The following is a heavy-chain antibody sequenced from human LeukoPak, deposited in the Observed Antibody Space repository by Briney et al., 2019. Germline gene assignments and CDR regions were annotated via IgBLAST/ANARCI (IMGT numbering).Heavy chain of an antibody. CDR2: IYPGDSDT. D-gene: IGHD3-22*01. CDR1: GYSFTSYW. CDR3: AVKTPDYYDSSARSFDI. Sequence: GESLKISCKGSGYSFTSYWIGWVRQMPGKGLEWMGIIYPGDSDTRYSPSFQGQVTISADKSISTAYLQWSSLKASDTAMYYCAVKTPDYYDSSARSFDIWGQGKLGSVSS. J-gene: IGHJ3*02. V-gene: IGHV5-51*01.